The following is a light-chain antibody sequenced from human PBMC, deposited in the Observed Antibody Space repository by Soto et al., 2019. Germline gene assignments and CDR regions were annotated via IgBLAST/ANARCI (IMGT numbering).Light chain of an antibody. Sequence: QLVLTQPPSVSGAPGQRVTISCTGSSSNIGAGFDVHWYQQLPETAPKLLIYGDTNRPSGVPDRFSGSKSGTSASLAITGLQAEDEADYYCQSYDSNLSGVVFGGGTKLTVL. J-gene: IGLJ2*01. CDR1: SSNIGAGFD. V-gene: IGLV1-40*01. CDR3: QSYDSNLSGVV. CDR2: GDT.